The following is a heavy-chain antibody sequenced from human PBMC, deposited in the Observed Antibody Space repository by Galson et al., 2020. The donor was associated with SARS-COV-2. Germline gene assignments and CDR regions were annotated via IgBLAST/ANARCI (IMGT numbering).Heavy chain of an antibody. Sequence: GESLKISCAASGFPFDMYTMTWVRQAPGKGLEWVSFISSGSSYIYYADSVRGRFTISRDNAKNSVSLQMNSLRAEDTALYFCARQYDGRSQDGFDVWAKGQWSPSLQ. CDR2: ISSGSSYI. CDR1: GFPFDMYT. CDR3: ARQYDGRSQDGFDV. J-gene: IGHJ3*01. D-gene: IGHD1-26*01. V-gene: IGHV3-21*01.